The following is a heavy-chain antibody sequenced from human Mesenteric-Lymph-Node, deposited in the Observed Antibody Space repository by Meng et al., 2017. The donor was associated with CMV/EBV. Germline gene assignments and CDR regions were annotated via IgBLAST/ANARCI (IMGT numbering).Heavy chain of an antibody. CDR1: GFTFSSYA. J-gene: IGHJ6*02. V-gene: IGHV3-23*03. CDR2: IYSGGSST. D-gene: IGHD2-2*01. Sequence: GESLKISCAASGFTFSSYAMSWVRQAPGKGLERVSVIYSGGSSTYYADSVKGRFTISRDNAKNSLYLQMNSLRAEDTAVYYCARDQCSSTSCDYYYGMDVWGQGTTVTVSS. CDR3: ARDQCSSTSCDYYYGMDV.